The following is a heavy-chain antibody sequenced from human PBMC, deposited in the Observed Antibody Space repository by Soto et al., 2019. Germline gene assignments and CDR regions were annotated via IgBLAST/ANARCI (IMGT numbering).Heavy chain of an antibody. V-gene: IGHV3-7*01. J-gene: IGHJ4*02. CDR3: ARERYYYGSGDY. D-gene: IGHD3-10*01. Sequence: GGSLRLSCAASGFTFGSYWMSWVRQAPGKGLEWVANIKEDGSEKNYVDSVKGQFTISRDNAKNSLYLQMNSLRAEDTAVYYCARERYYYGSGDYWGQGTLVTVSS. CDR1: GFTFGSYW. CDR2: IKEDGSEK.